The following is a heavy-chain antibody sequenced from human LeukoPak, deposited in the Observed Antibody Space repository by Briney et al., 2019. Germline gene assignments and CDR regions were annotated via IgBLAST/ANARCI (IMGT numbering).Heavy chain of an antibody. CDR3: ATYSSGWPRDY. Sequence: PSETLSLTCTVSGYSISSGYYWGWIRQPPGKGLEWIGSIYRSGSTYYNPSLKSRVTISVDTSKNQFSLKLSSVTAADTAVYYCATYSSGWPRDYWGQGTLVTVSS. D-gene: IGHD6-19*01. V-gene: IGHV4-38-2*02. CDR1: GYSISSGYY. CDR2: IYRSGST. J-gene: IGHJ4*02.